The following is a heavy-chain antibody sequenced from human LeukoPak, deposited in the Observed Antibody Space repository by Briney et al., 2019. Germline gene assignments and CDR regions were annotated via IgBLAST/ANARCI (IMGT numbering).Heavy chain of an antibody. CDR1: GGSISSSSYY. CDR3: ARLGGGSSWYADY. J-gene: IGHJ4*02. Sequence: SETLSLTCTVSGGSISSSSYYWGWIRQPPGKGLEGIGSIYYSGSTYYNPSLKSRVTISVDTSKNQFSLKLSSVTAADTAVYYCARLGGGSSWYADYWGQGTLVTVSS. D-gene: IGHD6-13*01. V-gene: IGHV4-39*01. CDR2: IYYSGST.